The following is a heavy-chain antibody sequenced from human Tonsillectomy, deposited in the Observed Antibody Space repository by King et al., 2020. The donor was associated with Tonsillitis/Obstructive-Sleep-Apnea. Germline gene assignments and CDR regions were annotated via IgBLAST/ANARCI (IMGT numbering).Heavy chain of an antibody. CDR2: ISSSSSYT. CDR1: GFTFSDYY. Sequence: VQLVESGGGLVKPGGSLRLSCAASGFTFSDYYMSWIRQAPGKGLEWVSYISSSSSYTNYADSVKGRFTISRDNAKNSLYLQMNSLRAEDTAVYYCARAYWGDYYYYYYMDVWGKGTTVTVSS. CDR3: ARAYWGDYYYYYYMDV. D-gene: IGHD7-27*01. J-gene: IGHJ6*03. V-gene: IGHV3-11*05.